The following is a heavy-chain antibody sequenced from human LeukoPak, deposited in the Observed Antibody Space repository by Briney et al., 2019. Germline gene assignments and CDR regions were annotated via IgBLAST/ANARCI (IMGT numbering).Heavy chain of an antibody. D-gene: IGHD3-22*01. V-gene: IGHV3-23*01. Sequence: GGSLRLSCAAFGFTVRTSYMSWVRQAPGKGLEWVSAISGSGGSTYYADSVKGRFTISRDNSKNTLYLQMNSLRAEDTAVYYCAKRGRYYDSSGYYDWYFDLWGRGTLVTVSS. CDR2: ISGSGGST. J-gene: IGHJ2*01. CDR3: AKRGRYYDSSGYYDWYFDL. CDR1: GFTVRTSY.